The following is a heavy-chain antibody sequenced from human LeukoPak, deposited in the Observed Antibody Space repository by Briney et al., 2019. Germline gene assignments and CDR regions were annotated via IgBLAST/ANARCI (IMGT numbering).Heavy chain of an antibody. J-gene: IGHJ4*02. CDR2: IEQDGRAK. V-gene: IGHV3-7*04. CDR3: ARADYYGSILDY. CDR1: GFTFSNYW. Sequence: GGSLRLSCAASGFTFSNYWMSWVRQAPGKGLEWVANIEQDGRAKYYVVSVDGRFTVSRDNAENSLYLQMDSLRAEDTAVYYCARADYYGSILDYWGQGSLVTVSS. D-gene: IGHD3-10*01.